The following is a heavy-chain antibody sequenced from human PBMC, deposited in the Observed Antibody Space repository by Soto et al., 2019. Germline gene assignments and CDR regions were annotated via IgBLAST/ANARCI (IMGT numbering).Heavy chain of an antibody. D-gene: IGHD2-15*01. CDR2: ISYDGSNK. J-gene: IGHJ6*02. Sequence: QVQLVESGGGVVQPGRSLRLSCAASGFTFSSYGMHWVRQAPGKGLEWVAVISYDGSNKYYADSVKGRFTISRDNSKNTLYLQMNSLRAEDTAVYYCARDLVVVVAARYYYYGMDVWGQGTTVTVSS. CDR3: ARDLVVVVAARYYYYGMDV. CDR1: GFTFSSYG. V-gene: IGHV3-30-3*01.